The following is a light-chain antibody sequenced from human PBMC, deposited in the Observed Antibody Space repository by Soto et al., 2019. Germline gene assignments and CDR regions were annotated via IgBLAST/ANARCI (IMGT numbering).Light chain of an antibody. CDR1: QSIGSW. V-gene: IGKV1-5*03. Sequence: DLQMTQSPSMLSSCLGDRVTITCRASQSIGSWVAWYQQKPGRAPNLLIHKASHLESGVPSRFSGSGSGTEFTLTISSLQPGDFATYYCQNYNSYPWTCGQGTKVDIK. J-gene: IGKJ1*01. CDR3: QNYNSYPWT. CDR2: KAS.